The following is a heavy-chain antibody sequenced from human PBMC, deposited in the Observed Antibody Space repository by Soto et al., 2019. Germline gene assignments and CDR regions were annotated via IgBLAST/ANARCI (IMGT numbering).Heavy chain of an antibody. D-gene: IGHD5-12*01. CDR1: GDIFSGYS. J-gene: IGHJ4*02. CDR3: ARDLGSGYDAGDY. V-gene: IGHV1-69*14. Sequence: QVQLVQSGAEVKKPGSSVKVSCKTSGDIFSGYSISWVRQAPGQGLEWMGGIIPIFGTTNYAQRFHGRVTITADKSTSTVSMELYSLKSEDTAVYYCARDLGSGYDAGDYWGQGTLVSVSS. CDR2: IIPIFGTT.